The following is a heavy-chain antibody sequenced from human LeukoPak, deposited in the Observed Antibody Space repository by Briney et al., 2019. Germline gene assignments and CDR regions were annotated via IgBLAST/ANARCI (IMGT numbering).Heavy chain of an antibody. J-gene: IGHJ4*02. D-gene: IGHD5-18*01. CDR1: GFTFSSYS. V-gene: IGHV3-21*04. CDR3: ARAGTAMDVDY. CDR2: ISSTSTYI. Sequence: PGGSLRLSCAASGFTFSSYSMNWVRQAPGKGLEWVSSISSTSTYIYYADSVKGRFTISRDNAKNSLYLQMNSLRAEDTAVYYCARAGTAMDVDYWGQGTLVTVSS.